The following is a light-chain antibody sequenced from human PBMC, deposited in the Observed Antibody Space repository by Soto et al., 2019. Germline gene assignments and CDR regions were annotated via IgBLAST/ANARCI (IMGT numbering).Light chain of an antibody. CDR1: HSVSSSY. CDR2: GAS. J-gene: IGKJ4*01. CDR3: QQYGSSPLT. V-gene: IGKV3-20*01. Sequence: EMVLTQSPGTLSLSPGERATHSCRASHSVSSSYLAWYQQKPGQAPRLLIYGASSRATGIPDRFSGSGSGTDFTLTISRLEPEDFAVYFCQQYGSSPLTFGGGTKVEIK.